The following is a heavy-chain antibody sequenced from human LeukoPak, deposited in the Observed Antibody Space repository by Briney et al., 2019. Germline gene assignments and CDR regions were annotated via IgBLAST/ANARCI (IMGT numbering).Heavy chain of an antibody. CDR3: ARWNSGGDY. CDR1: GGSISNYH. J-gene: IGHJ4*02. V-gene: IGHV4-59*07. CDR2: IYYSGSSGST. Sequence: SDTLSLTCSVSGGSISNYHWSWLRQPPGKGLEWIGYIYYSGSSGSTNYNPSLKSRVTISVDASKNQFSLNLSSVTAADTAVYYCARWNSGGDYWGQGTLVTVSS. D-gene: IGHD1/OR15-1a*01.